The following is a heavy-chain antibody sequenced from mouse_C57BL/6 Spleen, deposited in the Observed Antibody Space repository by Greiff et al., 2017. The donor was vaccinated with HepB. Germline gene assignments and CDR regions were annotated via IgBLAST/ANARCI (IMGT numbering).Heavy chain of an antibody. J-gene: IGHJ3*01. D-gene: IGHD3-2*02. Sequence: VKVVESGAELARPGASVKLSCKASGYTFTSYGISWVKQRTGQGLEWIGEIYPRSGNTYYNEKFKGKATLTADKSSSTAYMELRSLTSEDSAVYFCARFDSSGYAWFAYWGQGTLVTVSA. CDR3: ARFDSSGYAWFAY. CDR2: IYPRSGNT. V-gene: IGHV1-81*01. CDR1: GYTFTSYG.